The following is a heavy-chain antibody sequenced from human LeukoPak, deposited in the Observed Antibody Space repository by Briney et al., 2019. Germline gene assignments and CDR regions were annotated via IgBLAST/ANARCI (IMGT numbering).Heavy chain of an antibody. J-gene: IGHJ3*02. D-gene: IGHD4-17*01. CDR2: IHHSGST. CDR3: ARDYGDNYAFDI. CDR1: GYSISRGYH. V-gene: IGHV4-38-2*02. Sequence: SETLSLTCTVSGYSISRGYHWGWIRQPPGKGLEWIGGIHHSGSTYYNTSLRSRVTISLNTPKNQFSLKLTSVTAADTAVYYCARDYGDNYAFDIWGQGTMVTVSS.